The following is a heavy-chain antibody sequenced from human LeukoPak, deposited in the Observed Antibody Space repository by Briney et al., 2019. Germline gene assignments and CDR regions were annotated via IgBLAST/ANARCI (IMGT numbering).Heavy chain of an antibody. V-gene: IGHV1-69*13. D-gene: IGHD4-11*01. J-gene: IGHJ6*03. Sequence: ASVKASCKASGGTFSSYAISWVRQAPGQGLEWMGGIIPIFGTANYAQTFQDRVTLTADESTNTAYMELNSLRSEDTAVYYCARAPSRYSNVERSVGRWFYYYMGVWGQGTTVTVSS. CDR1: GGTFSSYA. CDR3: ARAPSRYSNVERSVGRWFYYYMGV. CDR2: IIPIFGTA.